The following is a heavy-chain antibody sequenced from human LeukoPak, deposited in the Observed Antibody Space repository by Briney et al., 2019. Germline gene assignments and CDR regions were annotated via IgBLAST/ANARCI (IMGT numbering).Heavy chain of an antibody. CDR2: ISGSGAST. D-gene: IGHD6-13*01. Sequence: PGGSLRLSCAASGFTFSSYAMSWVRQAPGKGLEWVSVISGSGASTYYADSVKGRFTISRDNSKNTLYLQMNSLRAEDTAVYYCAKDLYTSRYACCFDYWGQGTLVTVSS. V-gene: IGHV3-23*01. CDR1: GFTFSSYA. J-gene: IGHJ4*02. CDR3: AKDLYTSRYACCFDY.